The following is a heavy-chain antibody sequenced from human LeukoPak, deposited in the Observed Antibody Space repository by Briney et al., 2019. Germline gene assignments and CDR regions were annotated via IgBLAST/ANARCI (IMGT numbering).Heavy chain of an antibody. J-gene: IGHJ1*01. CDR2: INHSGST. Sequence: SETLSLTCAVYGGSFSGYYWSWIRQPPGKGLEWIGEINHSGSTNYNPSLKSRVTISVDTSKNQFSLKLSSVTAADTAVYHCARGTYSSGWYRTAEYFQHWGQGTLVTVSS. CDR1: GGSFSGYY. D-gene: IGHD6-19*01. CDR3: ARGTYSSGWYRTAEYFQH. V-gene: IGHV4-34*01.